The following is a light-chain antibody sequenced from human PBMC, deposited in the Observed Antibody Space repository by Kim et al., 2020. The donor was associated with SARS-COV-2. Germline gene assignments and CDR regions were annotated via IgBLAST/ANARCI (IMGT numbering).Light chain of an antibody. Sequence: PEKTARITCGGNNIGRKSGNWYQQKPGQAPVMVIYYDSDRPSGIPERFSGSDSGDTATLSISRVEAGDGADYYCQVWDSSSDHVVFGGGTQLTVL. V-gene: IGLV3-21*04. CDR2: YDS. CDR3: QVWDSSSDHVV. CDR1: NIGRKS. J-gene: IGLJ2*01.